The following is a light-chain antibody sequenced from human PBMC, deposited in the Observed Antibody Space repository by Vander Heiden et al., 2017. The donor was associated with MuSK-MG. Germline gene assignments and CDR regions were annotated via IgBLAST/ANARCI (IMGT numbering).Light chain of an antibody. J-gene: IGLJ2*01. CDR3: GSYTTSNTVV. CDR2: DVS. CDR1: SSDVGGYNY. V-gene: IGLV2-14*03. Sequence: QSALTQPASVSGSPGQSITISCTGTSSDVGGYNYVSWYQQHPGKAPKLMSYDVSYRPSGVSDRVSGSKSGDTESLTISGLQAEDEAYYDCGSYTTSNTVVFGGGTKLTVL.